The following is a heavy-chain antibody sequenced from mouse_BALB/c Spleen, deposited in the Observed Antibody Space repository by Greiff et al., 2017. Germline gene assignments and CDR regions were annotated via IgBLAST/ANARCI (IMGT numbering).Heavy chain of an antibody. CDR2: ISSGGSYT. J-gene: IGHJ4*01. V-gene: IGHV5-6-4*01. CDR1: GFTFSSYT. CDR3: ARDFYYGSSYNYAMDY. Sequence: EVQRVESGGGLVKPGGSLKLSCAASGFTFSSYTMSWVRQTPEKRLEWVATISSGGSYTYYPDSVKGRFTISRDNAKNTLYLQMSSLKSEDTAMYYCARDFYYGSSYNYAMDYWGQGTSVTVSS. D-gene: IGHD1-1*01.